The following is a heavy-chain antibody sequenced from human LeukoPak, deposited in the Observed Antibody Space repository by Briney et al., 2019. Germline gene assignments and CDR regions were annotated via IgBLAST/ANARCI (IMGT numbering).Heavy chain of an antibody. CDR1: GGSMSSYY. J-gene: IGHJ4*02. D-gene: IGHD3-10*01. CDR2: IYTSGST. V-gene: IGHV4-4*09. CDR3: ARHDMVRGVIAYDY. Sequence: PSETLSLTCTVSGGSMSSYYWSCIRQHPGNGLEWVGYIYTSGSTNYNPSLKSRVTISVDTSKNQFSLKLSSVTAADTAVYYCARHDMVRGVIAYDYWGQGTLVTVSS.